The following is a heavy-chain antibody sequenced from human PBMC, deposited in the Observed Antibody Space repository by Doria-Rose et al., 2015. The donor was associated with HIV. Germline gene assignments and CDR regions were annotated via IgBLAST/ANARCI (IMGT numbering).Heavy chain of an antibody. J-gene: IGHJ4*02. CDR3: ARVLSGTYDY. CDR2: IFYTGST. V-gene: IGHV4-59*01. CDR1: GGSISHYY. D-gene: IGHD1-26*01. Sequence: QVQLVQSGPGLVKPSETLSLTCSVSGGSISHYYWSWIRQPPGKGLEYIGDIFYTGSTNYSLSLKSRVSISIDTSKNKFSLRLSSVTAADTAVYYCARVLSGTYDYWGQGTLVTVSS.